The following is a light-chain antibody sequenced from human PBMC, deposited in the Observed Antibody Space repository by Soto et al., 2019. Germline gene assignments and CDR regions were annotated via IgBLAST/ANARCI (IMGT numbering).Light chain of an antibody. CDR3: QQYGSSPLT. CDR2: GAS. V-gene: IGKV3-20*01. CDR1: QRGRSSY. Sequence: DIVWTQSPGTLSFSPGERAPLSCRARQRGRSSYSAWYQLHPGQAPRLLIYGASSKATGIPDRFSGSGSGTDFTLTISRLEPEDFAVYYCQQYGSSPLTFGGGTKVDSK. J-gene: IGKJ4*01.